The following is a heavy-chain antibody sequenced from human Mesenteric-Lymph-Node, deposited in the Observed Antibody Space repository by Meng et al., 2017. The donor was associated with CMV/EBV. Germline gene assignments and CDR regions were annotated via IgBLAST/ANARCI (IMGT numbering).Heavy chain of an antibody. Sequence: SETLSLTCTVSGYSISSGYYWGWIRQPPGKGLEWIGSIYHSGSTYYNPSLKSRVTISVDTSKNQFSLKLSSVTAADTAVYYCARHVDMVVVVAATGWFDPWGQGTLVTVSS. J-gene: IGHJ5*02. CDR1: GYSISSGYY. CDR3: ARHVDMVVVVAATGWFDP. CDR2: IYHSGST. D-gene: IGHD2-15*01. V-gene: IGHV4-38-2*02.